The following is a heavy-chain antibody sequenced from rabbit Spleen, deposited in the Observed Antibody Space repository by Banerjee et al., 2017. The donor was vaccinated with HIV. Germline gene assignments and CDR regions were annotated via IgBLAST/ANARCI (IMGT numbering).Heavy chain of an antibody. D-gene: IGHD4-1*01. J-gene: IGHJ3*01. CDR3: ARDLAGVIGWNFGL. CDR2: MNTASGGA. CDR1: GFDFSYGDV. Sequence: QQQLVESGGGLVKPGASLTLTCKASGFDFSYGDVMCWVRQGPGKGLEWIACMNTASGGAVYATWAKGRFTISGASWTTVSLQMTSLTAADTATYFCARDLAGVIGWNFGLWGQGTLVTV. V-gene: IGHV1S45*01.